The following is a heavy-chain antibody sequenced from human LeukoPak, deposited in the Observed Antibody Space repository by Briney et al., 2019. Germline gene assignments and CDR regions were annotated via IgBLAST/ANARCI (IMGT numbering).Heavy chain of an antibody. V-gene: IGHV1-2*07. CDR1: AYTFIDYY. J-gene: IGHJ5*02. Sequence: ASVKVSCKTSAYTFIDYYIHWMRQAPGQGLEWMGWINPNNGDTKYAHKFQGRVTMTRDTSISTAYLDLSGLTSDDTAVYYCVRVGWDQRDWFDPWGQGTLVTVSS. CDR3: VRVGWDQRDWFDP. CDR2: INPNNGDT. D-gene: IGHD1-26*01.